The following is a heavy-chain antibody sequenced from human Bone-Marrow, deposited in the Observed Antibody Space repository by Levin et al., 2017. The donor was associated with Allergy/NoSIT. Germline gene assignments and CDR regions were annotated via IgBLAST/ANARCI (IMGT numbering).Heavy chain of an antibody. D-gene: IGHD6-19*01. Sequence: PGGSLRLSCAASGFTFSSYWMSWVRQAPGKGLEWVANIKQDGSEKYYVDSVKGRFTISRDNAKNSLYLQMNSLRAEDTAVYYCAREIGVAVAGTTSAYYYYYGMDVWGQGTTVTVSS. V-gene: IGHV3-7*01. CDR3: AREIGVAVAGTTSAYYYYYGMDV. CDR1: GFTFSSYW. J-gene: IGHJ6*02. CDR2: IKQDGSEK.